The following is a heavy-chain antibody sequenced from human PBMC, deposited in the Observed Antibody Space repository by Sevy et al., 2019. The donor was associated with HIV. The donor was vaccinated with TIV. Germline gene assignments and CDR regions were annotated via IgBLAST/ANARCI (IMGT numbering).Heavy chain of an antibody. CDR2: ISYDGSNK. J-gene: IGHJ3*02. CDR1: GFTFSSYG. D-gene: IGHD3-22*01. V-gene: IGHV3-30*18. Sequence: GGSLRLSCAASGFTFSSYGMHWVRHAPGKGLEWVAVISYDGSNKYYADSVKGRFTISRDNSKNTLYLQMNSLRAEDTAVYYCANGESSGYEAAFDIWGQGTMVTVSS. CDR3: ANGESSGYEAAFDI.